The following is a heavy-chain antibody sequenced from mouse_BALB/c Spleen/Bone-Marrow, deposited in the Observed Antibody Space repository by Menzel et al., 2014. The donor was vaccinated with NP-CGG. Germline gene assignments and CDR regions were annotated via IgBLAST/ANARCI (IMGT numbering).Heavy chain of an antibody. CDR1: GFNIKDTY. J-gene: IGHJ4*01. Sequence: EVMLVESGAELVKPGASVKLYCTASGFNIKDTYMHWVKQRPEQGLEWIGRIDPANGNTKYDPKFQGKATITADTSSNTAYLQLSSLPSEDTAVYYCARGLRHAMDYWGQGTSVTVSS. CDR3: ARGLRHAMDY. D-gene: IGHD2-4*01. CDR2: IDPANGNT. V-gene: IGHV14-3*02.